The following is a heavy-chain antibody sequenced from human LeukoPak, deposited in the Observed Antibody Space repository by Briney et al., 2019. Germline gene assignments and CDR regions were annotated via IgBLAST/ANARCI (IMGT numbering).Heavy chain of an antibody. J-gene: IGHJ4*02. Sequence: SETLSLTCTVSGDSISSRSWSWIRQPPGKELEWIGYTYNSGTTNSKPSLKGRATISKDTSKNTFSLKLTSVSAADTAVYYCARLKGSIAVAIFDYWGQGTLVTVSS. CDR1: GDSISSRS. CDR2: TYNSGTT. V-gene: IGHV4-59*11. CDR3: ARLKGSIAVAIFDY. D-gene: IGHD6-19*01.